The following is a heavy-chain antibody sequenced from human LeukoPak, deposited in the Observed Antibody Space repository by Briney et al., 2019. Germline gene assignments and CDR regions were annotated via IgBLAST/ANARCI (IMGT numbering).Heavy chain of an antibody. V-gene: IGHV3-7*01. CDR1: GFIFSSYW. CDR3: ARDPIDY. J-gene: IGHJ4*02. CDR2: IRQDGSEK. Sequence: GGSLRLSCTASGFIFSSYWMTWVRQAPGKGLEWVANIRQDGSEKNFVDSVKGRFTISRDNAKNSLYLQMDTLTAEDTAVYYCARDPIDYWGQGTLVTVTS.